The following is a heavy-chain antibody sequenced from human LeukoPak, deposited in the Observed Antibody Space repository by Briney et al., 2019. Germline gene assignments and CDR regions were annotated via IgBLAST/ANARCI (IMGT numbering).Heavy chain of an antibody. CDR3: ARLGLYYYYYYGMDV. J-gene: IGHJ6*02. V-gene: IGHV4-59*01. CDR2: IYYSGST. D-gene: IGHD2-2*01. Sequence: SETLSLTCTVSGGSISSYYWSWIRQPPGEGLEWIGYIYYSGSTNYNPSLKSRVTISVDTSKNQFSLKLSSVTAADTAVYYCARLGLYYYYYYGMDVWGQGTTVTVSS. CDR1: GGSISSYY.